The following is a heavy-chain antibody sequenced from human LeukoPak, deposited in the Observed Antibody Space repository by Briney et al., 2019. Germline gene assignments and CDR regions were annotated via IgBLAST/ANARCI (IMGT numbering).Heavy chain of an antibody. J-gene: IGHJ6*02. V-gene: IGHV4-59*08. CDR1: GGSISSYY. CDR3: ARLAGLRLGYTYYYYYGMDV. CDR2: IYYSGIT. Sequence: SETLSLTCTVSGGSISSYYWRWIRQPPGKGLEWIGYIYYSGITNYNPSLKSRVTISVDTSKNQLSLKLSSVTAADTAVYYCARLAGLRLGYTYYYYYGMDVWGQGTTVTVSS. D-gene: IGHD1-1*01.